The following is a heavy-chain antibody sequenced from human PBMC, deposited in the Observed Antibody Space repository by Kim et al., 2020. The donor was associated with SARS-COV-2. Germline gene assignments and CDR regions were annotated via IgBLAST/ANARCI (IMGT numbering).Heavy chain of an antibody. CDR1: GFTFSSYG. V-gene: IGHV3-74*01. Sequence: GGSLRLSCVASGFTFSSYGMHWVRQAPGKGLEWVSRVNSDGSNTNYADSVKGRFTISRDNARNTLYLQMNRLRAEDTAVYYCARLSTGYVWDRFDYWGQGTPVTVSS. D-gene: IGHD3-16*01. CDR3: ARLSTGYVWDRFDY. J-gene: IGHJ4*02. CDR2: VNSDGSNT.